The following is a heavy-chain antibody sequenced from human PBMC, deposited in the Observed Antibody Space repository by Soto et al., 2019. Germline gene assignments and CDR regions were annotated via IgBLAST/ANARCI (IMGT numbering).Heavy chain of an antibody. CDR1: GFTFSSYA. D-gene: IGHD4-17*01. CDR3: AKIDYGDSAHYYMDV. J-gene: IGHJ6*03. V-gene: IGHV3-23*01. CDR2: ISGSGGST. Sequence: SGGSLRLSCAASGFTFSSYAMSWVRQAPGKGLEWVSAISGSGGSTYYADSVKGRFTISRDNSKNTLYLQMNSLRAEDTAVYYCAKIDYGDSAHYYMDVWGKGTTVTVSS.